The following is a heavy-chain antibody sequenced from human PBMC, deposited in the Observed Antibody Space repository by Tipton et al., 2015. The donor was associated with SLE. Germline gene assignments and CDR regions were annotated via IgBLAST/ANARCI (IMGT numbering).Heavy chain of an antibody. D-gene: IGHD3-3*01. CDR2: IYYSGST. J-gene: IGHJ4*02. CDR3: ARRLRGSYYFDF. V-gene: IGHV4-59*08. CDR1: GASSRTYY. Sequence: TLSLTCTVSGASSRTYYWSWIRQPPGKGLEWIGYIYYSGSTNYNPSLKSRVTISVDTSKNQFSLKLSSVTAADTAVYYCARRLRGSYYFDFWGQGSLVTVSS.